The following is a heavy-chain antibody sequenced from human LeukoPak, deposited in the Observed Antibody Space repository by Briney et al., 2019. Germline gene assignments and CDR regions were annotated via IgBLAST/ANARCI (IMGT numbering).Heavy chain of an antibody. V-gene: IGHV4-59*08. Sequence: SETLSLTCTVSGGSINSYYWSWIRQPPGKGLEWIGYIYYSGSTNYNPSLKSRVTISVDTSKNQFSLKLSSVTAADTAVYYCARQWGYSGYDWFDPWGQGTLVTVSS. CDR2: IYYSGST. J-gene: IGHJ5*02. CDR3: ARQWGYSGYDWFDP. CDR1: GGSINSYY. D-gene: IGHD5-12*01.